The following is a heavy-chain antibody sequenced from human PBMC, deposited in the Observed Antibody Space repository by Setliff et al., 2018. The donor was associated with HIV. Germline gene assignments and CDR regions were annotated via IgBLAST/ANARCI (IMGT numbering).Heavy chain of an antibody. J-gene: IGHJ6*03. CDR3: ARDGTRLLAAMDV. CDR1: GFTLSTYS. CDR2: ITTDSSYI. Sequence: PGGSLRLSCVASGFTLSTYSMNWVRQAPGKGLEWVSSITTDSSYIFDADSVKGRFTISRDNAQNSLYLQMNNLRVEDTAVYYCARDGTRLLAAMDVWGKGSPGHRLL. V-gene: IGHV3-21*01.